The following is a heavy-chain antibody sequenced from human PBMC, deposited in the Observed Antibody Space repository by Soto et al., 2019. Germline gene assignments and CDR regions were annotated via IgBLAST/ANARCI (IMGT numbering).Heavy chain of an antibody. D-gene: IGHD4-17*01. CDR1: GFTFSSYG. V-gene: IGHV3-33*01. J-gene: IGHJ6*02. CDR3: ARDQGLDYVGHYAMDV. CDR2: IWYDGSNK. Sequence: QVQLVESGGGVVQPGRSLRLSCAASGFTFSSYGMHWVRQAPGKGLEWVAVIWYDGSNKYYADSVKGRFTISRDNSKNALYLQMNSLRAEDTAVYYCARDQGLDYVGHYAMDVWGQGTTVTVSS.